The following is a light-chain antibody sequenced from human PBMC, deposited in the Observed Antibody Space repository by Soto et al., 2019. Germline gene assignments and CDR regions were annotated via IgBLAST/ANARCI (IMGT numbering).Light chain of an antibody. J-gene: IGKJ1*01. Sequence: DRVPISSRASQSIGNWLAWYQQKPGKAPKLLIYEASSLESGVPSRFSGSGSGTELTLTISSLQPDDFATYYCLQYLTYPWTFGQGSKVDI. CDR2: EAS. V-gene: IGKV1-5*03. CDR3: LQYLTYPWT. CDR1: QSIGNW.